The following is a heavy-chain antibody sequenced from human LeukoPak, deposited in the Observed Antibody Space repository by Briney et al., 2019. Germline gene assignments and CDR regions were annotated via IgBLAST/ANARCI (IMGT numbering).Heavy chain of an antibody. J-gene: IGHJ6*02. Sequence: PGGSLRLSCAASGFTFSSYAMSWVRQAPGKGLEWVAVISYDGSNKYYADSVKGRFTISRDNSKNTLYLQMNSLRAEDTAVYYCAREGLTGTTWAYHYYYYGMDVWGQGTTVTVSS. CDR2: ISYDGSNK. D-gene: IGHD1-7*01. CDR3: AREGLTGTTWAYHYYYYGMDV. CDR1: GFTFSSYA. V-gene: IGHV3-30-3*01.